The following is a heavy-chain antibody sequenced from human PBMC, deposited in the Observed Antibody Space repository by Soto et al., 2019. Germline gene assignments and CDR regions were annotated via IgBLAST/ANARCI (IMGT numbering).Heavy chain of an antibody. Sequence: SLRLSCAASGFNFYNYAMTWVRQAPGKGLEWVSGISGDGTRTYYGDSVKGRFTISRDNSKNTVFLQMNSLRAEDTALYYCVKDLRPNRGWFGPWGQGTRVTVSS. D-gene: IGHD3-3*01. J-gene: IGHJ5*02. CDR1: GFNFYNYA. CDR3: VKDLRPNRGWFGP. CDR2: ISGDGTRT. V-gene: IGHV3-23*01.